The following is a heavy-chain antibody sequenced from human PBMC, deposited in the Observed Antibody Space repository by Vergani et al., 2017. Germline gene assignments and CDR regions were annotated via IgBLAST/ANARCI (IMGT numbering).Heavy chain of an antibody. J-gene: IGHJ6*03. CDR1: GGSFTSYH. D-gene: IGHD4-11*01. V-gene: IGHV4-34*01. CDR3: ASVNTETNGHLYYYYYMDF. Sequence: QVQLQQWGGGLLKPSETLSLTCVVNGGSFTSYHWTWIRQSPGEGLEWVGDIDHTGRPDYNPSLKSRLTLSVEKSRNQFSMMLTSVTATDTAIYFCASVNTETNGHLYYYYYMDFWGQGTAVTVS. CDR2: IDHTGRP.